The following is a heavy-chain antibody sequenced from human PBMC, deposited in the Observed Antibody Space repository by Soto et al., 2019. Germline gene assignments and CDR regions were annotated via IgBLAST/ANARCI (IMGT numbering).Heavy chain of an antibody. J-gene: IGHJ4*02. CDR1: GFTFSSYA. CDR2: ISGSGGST. D-gene: IGHD2-2*01. V-gene: IGHV3-23*01. Sequence: GGSLRLSCAASGFTFSSYAMSWVRQAPGKGLEWVSAISGSGGSTYYADSVKGRFTISRDNSKNTLYLQMNSLRAEDTAVYYCAKVYRPIVVVPAAFDYWGLGTLVTVSS. CDR3: AKVYRPIVVVPAAFDY.